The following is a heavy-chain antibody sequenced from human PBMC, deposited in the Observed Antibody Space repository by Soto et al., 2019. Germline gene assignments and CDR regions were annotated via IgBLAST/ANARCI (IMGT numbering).Heavy chain of an antibody. J-gene: IGHJ4*02. D-gene: IGHD3-10*01. Sequence: GESLKISCAAYVSTFSNAWMSWVRQAPGKGLEWVGRIKSKTDGGTTDYAAPVKGRFTISRDDSKNTLYLQMNSLKTEDTAVYYCTTDTVQYYYGSGSLPLDYWGQGTLVTVSS. CDR1: VSTFSNAW. CDR3: TTDTVQYYYGSGSLPLDY. CDR2: IKSKTDGGTT. V-gene: IGHV3-15*01.